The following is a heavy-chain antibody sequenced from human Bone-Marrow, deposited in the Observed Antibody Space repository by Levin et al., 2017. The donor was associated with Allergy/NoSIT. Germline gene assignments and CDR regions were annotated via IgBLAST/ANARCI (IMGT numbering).Heavy chain of an antibody. V-gene: IGHV3-23*01. D-gene: IGHD4-17*01. CDR1: GFPFGTYA. J-gene: IGHJ6*03. CDR2: RRSSGGKT. CDR3: AKGMTKATIVEDYDYYYMDV. Sequence: ASVKVSCAASGFPFGTYAMSWVRQGPGKGLEWVATRRSSGGKTYYADAVRGRFTIARDNSKNTLFLQMNALRADDTAVYYCAKGMTKATIVEDYDYYYMDVWGKGTTVTVSS.